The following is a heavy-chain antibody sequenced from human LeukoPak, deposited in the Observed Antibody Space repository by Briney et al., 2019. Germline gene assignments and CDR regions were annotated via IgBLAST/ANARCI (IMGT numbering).Heavy chain of an antibody. D-gene: IGHD2/OR15-2a*01. Sequence: ASVKVSCTASGYTFTNFYIHWVRQAPGQGLEWMGKINPSGGTTSYAQKFQGRVAMTRDTSTSTVYMDLSGLTSEDTAVYYCARTIVDGGTNYWGQGTLVTVSS. V-gene: IGHV1-46*01. CDR3: ARTIVDGGTNY. J-gene: IGHJ4*02. CDR2: INPSGGTT. CDR1: GYTFTNFY.